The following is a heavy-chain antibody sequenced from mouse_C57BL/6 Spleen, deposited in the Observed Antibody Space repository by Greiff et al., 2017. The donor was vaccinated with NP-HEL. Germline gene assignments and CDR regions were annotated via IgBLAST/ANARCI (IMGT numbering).Heavy chain of an antibody. D-gene: IGHD1-1*01. J-gene: IGHJ4*01. CDR3: AREKGRGDAMDY. CDR1: GYSITSGYY. CDR2: ISYDGSN. Sequence: EVKLVESGPGLVKPSQSLSLTCSVTGYSITSGYYWNWIRQFPGNKLEWMGYISYDGSNNYNPSLKNRISITRDTSKNQFFLKLNSVTTEDTATYYCAREKGRGDAMDYWGQGTSVTVSS. V-gene: IGHV3-6*01.